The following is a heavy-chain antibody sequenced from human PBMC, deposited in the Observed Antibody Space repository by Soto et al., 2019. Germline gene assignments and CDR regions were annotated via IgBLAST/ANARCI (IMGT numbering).Heavy chain of an antibody. CDR3: ASGAYDSSGYRSYYYYGMDV. CDR1: GYTFTSYG. CDR2: ISAYNGNT. D-gene: IGHD3-22*01. Sequence: GASVKVSCKASGYTFTSYGISWVRQAPAQGLEWMGWISAYNGNTNYAQKLQGGVTMTTDTSTSTAYMELRSLRSDDTAVYYCASGAYDSSGYRSYYYYGMDVWGQGTTVTVSS. V-gene: IGHV1-18*01. J-gene: IGHJ6*02.